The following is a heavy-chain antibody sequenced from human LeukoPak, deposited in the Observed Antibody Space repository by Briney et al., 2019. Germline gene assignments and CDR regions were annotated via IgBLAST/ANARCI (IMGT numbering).Heavy chain of an antibody. D-gene: IGHD6-19*01. J-gene: IGHJ3*02. CDR1: GFTFNTYC. V-gene: IGHV3-23*01. Sequence: GGTLRLSCAVSGFTFNTYCMTWVRQAPGKGLEWVSGISGIDGSTYHADSGKGRFTISRDNSKNTLYLQMNSLRGEDTAVYYCAKVHSSGWYRIPFDASDIWGQGTMVTVSS. CDR2: ISGIDGST. CDR3: AKVHSSGWYRIPFDASDI.